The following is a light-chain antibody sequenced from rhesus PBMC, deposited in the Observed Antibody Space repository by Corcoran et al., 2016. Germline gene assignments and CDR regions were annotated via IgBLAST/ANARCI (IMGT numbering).Light chain of an antibody. CDR1: QSISSW. CDR2: KAS. V-gene: IGKV1-22*01. J-gene: IGKJ1*01. Sequence: DIQMTQSPSSLPASVGDTVTITCRASQSISSWLDWYQQKPGKAPKLLIYKASTLQSGVPSRFSGSGSGTAFTLTNSSMQPEHFATYFCLQYSSSPWTFGQGTKVELK. CDR3: LQYSSSPWT.